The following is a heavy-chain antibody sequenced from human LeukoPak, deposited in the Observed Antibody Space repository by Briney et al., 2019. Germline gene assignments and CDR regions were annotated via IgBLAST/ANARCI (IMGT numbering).Heavy chain of an antibody. V-gene: IGHV3-48*01. J-gene: IGHJ4*02. CDR1: GFTFSSYS. CDR3: ARDPLLGFDSSCYYPTYDY. D-gene: IGHD3-22*01. CDR2: IRSSSSTI. Sequence: PGGSLRLSCAVSGFTFSSYSMNWVRQAPGKGLEWVSYIRSSSSTIYYADSVKGRFTISRDNAKNSLYRPMNSLRAEDTAVYYCARDPLLGFDSSCYYPTYDYWGQGTLVTVSS.